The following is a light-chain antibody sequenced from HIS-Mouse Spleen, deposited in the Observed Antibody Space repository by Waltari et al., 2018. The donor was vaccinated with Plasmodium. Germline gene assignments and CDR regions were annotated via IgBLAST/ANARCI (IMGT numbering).Light chain of an antibody. CDR2: AAS. J-gene: IGKJ2*01. CDR1: QGISSY. V-gene: IGKV1-8*01. Sequence: AIRMTQYPSAFSASTGDRVTTTCRASQGISSYLAWYQQKPGKAPKLLIYAASTLQSGVPSRFSGSGSGTDFTLTISCLQSEDFATYYCQQYYSYPYTFGQGTKLEIK. CDR3: QQYYSYPYT.